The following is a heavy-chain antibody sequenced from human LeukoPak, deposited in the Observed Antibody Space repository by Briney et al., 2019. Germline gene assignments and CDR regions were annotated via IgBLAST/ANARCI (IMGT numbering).Heavy chain of an antibody. Sequence: TPGGSLRLSCAASGFTFSKAWMSWVRQAPGKGLEWVGRIKTKTDGGTTDYAAPVKGRFTISRDDSKNTLYLEVNSLKTEDTAVYYCTTEDGSSGWYFLSESVDYWGQGTLVTVSS. J-gene: IGHJ4*02. CDR2: IKTKTDGGTT. V-gene: IGHV3-15*01. CDR1: GFTFSKAW. D-gene: IGHD6-19*01. CDR3: TTEDGSSGWYFLSESVDY.